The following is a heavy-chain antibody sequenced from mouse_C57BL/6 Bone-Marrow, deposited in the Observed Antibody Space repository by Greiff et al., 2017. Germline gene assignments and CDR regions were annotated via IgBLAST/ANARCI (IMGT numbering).Heavy chain of an antibody. J-gene: IGHJ3*01. V-gene: IGHV1-39*01. CDR1: GYSFTDYN. D-gene: IGHD2-1*01. CDR2: ISPNYGTT. CDR3: ARDELAVYGKGFAY. Sequence: VHVKQSGPELVKPGASVKISCKASGYSFTDYNMNWVKQSNGKSLEWIGVISPNYGTTSYNQKLKGKATLTVDQSSSTAYMQLNSLTSEDSAVYYCARDELAVYGKGFAYWGQGTLVTVSA.